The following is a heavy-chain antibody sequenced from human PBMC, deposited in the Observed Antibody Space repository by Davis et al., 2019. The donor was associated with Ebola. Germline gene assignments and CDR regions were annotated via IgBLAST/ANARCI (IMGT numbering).Heavy chain of an antibody. D-gene: IGHD5-12*01. Sequence: AASVKVSCKASGGTFSSYAISWVRQAPGQGLEWMGGIIPIFGTANYAQKFQGRVTITADKSTSTAYMELSSLRSEDTAVYYCARVGSGYDLGYYYYGMDVWGQGTTVTVSS. CDR2: IIPIFGTA. CDR3: ARVGSGYDLGYYYYGMDV. CDR1: GGTFSSYA. J-gene: IGHJ6*02. V-gene: IGHV1-69*06.